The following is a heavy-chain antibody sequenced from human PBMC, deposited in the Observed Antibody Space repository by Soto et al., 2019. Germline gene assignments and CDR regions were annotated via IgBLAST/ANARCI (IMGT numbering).Heavy chain of an antibody. V-gene: IGHV1-18*01. Sequence: QVQLVQSGAEVREPGASVKVSCKASGYTFTNYGVTWVRQAPGQGLEWMGWTGGYKGNTNDAQKLQGRVTLTPDTSTSTAYMELRSLRSDDTDLYYCAPHTLDTGMPSGYWGQGTLVTVSS. D-gene: IGHD5-18*01. J-gene: IGHJ4*02. CDR3: APHTLDTGMPSGY. CDR2: TGGYKGNT. CDR1: GYTFTNYG.